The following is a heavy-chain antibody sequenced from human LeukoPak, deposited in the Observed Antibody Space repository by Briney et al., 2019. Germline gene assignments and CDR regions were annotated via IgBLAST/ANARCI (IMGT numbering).Heavy chain of an antibody. J-gene: IGHJ5*02. CDR3: AREGADDHGRLQWFDP. CDR2: ISAYNNYT. V-gene: IGHV1-18*01. D-gene: IGHD4-17*01. CDR1: GDTFTHYI. Sequence: GASVKVSCKASGDTFTHYIINWVRRAPGQGLEWMGKISAYNNYTTYAQKFQGRIAMTTDTSTNTAYMDLRSLRSDDTAFYYCAREGADDHGRLQWFDPWGQGTLVTVSS.